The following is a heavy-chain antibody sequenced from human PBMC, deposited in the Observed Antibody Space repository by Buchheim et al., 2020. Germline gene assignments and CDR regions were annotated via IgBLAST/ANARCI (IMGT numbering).Heavy chain of an antibody. J-gene: IGHJ6*02. CDR3: ARDHRIAVAGHYYYYGMDV. Sequence: QVQLQQWGAGLLKPSETLSLTCAVYGGSFSGYYWSWIRQPPGKGLEWIGEINHSGSTNYNPSLKSRVTISVDTSKNKFFLKLSSVTAADTAVYYCARDHRIAVAGHYYYYGMDVWGQGTT. CDR2: INHSGST. D-gene: IGHD6-19*01. CDR1: GGSFSGYY. V-gene: IGHV4-34*01.